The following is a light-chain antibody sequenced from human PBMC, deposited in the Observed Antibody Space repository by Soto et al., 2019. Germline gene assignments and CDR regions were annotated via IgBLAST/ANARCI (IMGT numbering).Light chain of an antibody. CDR1: SSDVGGYNY. CDR3: CSYAGSFILV. V-gene: IGLV2-11*01. Sequence: QSALTQPRSVSGSPGQSVTISCTGTSSDVGGYNYVSWYQQHPVKAPKFMIYNVNKRPSGVPDRFSGSKSGNTASLTISGLQAEDEADYYCCSYAGSFILVFGGGTKLTVL. J-gene: IGLJ3*02. CDR2: NVN.